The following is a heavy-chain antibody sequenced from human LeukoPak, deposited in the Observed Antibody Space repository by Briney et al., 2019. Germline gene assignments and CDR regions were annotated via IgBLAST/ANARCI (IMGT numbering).Heavy chain of an antibody. CDR2: INAGNGNT. Sequence: GASVKVSCKASGYTFTSYAMHWVRQAPGQRLEWMGWINAGNGNTKYSQKFQGRVTITRDTSASTAYMELSSLRSEDTAVYYCARDSSIIITFGGVIVENWFDPWGQGTLVTVSS. D-gene: IGHD3-16*02. CDR3: ARDSSIIITFGGVIVENWFDP. V-gene: IGHV1-3*01. J-gene: IGHJ5*02. CDR1: GYTFTSYA.